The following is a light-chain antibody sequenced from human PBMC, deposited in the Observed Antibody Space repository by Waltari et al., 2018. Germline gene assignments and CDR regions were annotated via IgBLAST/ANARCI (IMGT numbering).Light chain of an antibody. Sequence: SALTQPPSVSGSPGQSVTIPCTGTSNDVGRYNRVSWYQQSPGTAPKLIIYEVSDRPSGVPHRFSGSKSGDTASLTISVLQAEDEADYYCASYIDTTTVTFGGGTKLTVL. V-gene: IGLV2-18*02. CDR3: ASYIDTTTVT. CDR1: SNDVGRYNR. CDR2: EVS. J-gene: IGLJ2*01.